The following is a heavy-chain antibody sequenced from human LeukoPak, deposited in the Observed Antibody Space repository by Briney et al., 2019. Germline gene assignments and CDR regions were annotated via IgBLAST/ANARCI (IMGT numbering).Heavy chain of an antibody. CDR1: GGTFSSYA. D-gene: IGHD4-11*01. V-gene: IGHV1-69*01. CDR2: IIPIFGTA. J-gene: IGHJ4*02. CDR3: ARLPPDYSRPPDY. Sequence: SVKVSCKATGGTFSSYAISWVRQAPGQGLEWMGGIIPIFGTANYAQKFQGRVTITADESTSTAYMELSSLRSEDTAVYYCARLPPDYSRPPDYWGQGTLVTVSS.